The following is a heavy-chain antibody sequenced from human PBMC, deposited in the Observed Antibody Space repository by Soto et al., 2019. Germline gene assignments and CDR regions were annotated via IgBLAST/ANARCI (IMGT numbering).Heavy chain of an antibody. CDR2: IYHSGST. J-gene: IGHJ6*02. Sequence: LSLTCAVSGSPINTDYWAWIRQPPGKGLEWIGSIYHSGSTDSNPSLESRVSISIDNSKNQFSLNLSSVTAADTAVYYCARAMRDAYNFYFRGMDVWGQGTTVTVSS. CDR1: GSPINTDY. CDR3: ARAMRDAYNFYFRGMDV. D-gene: IGHD1-1*01. V-gene: IGHV4-38-2*01.